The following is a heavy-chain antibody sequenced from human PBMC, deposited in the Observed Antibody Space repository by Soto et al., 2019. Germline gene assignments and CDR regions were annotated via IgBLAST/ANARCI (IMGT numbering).Heavy chain of an antibody. CDR2: INAGNGNT. Sequence: GASVKVSCKASGYTFTSYAMHWVRQAPGQRLEWMGWINAGNGNTKYSQKFQGRVTITRDTSASTAYMELSSLRSEDTAVYYCASTTAYLGVSPDDSSGWYPLNVPLDIWGQGTMVTVSS. CDR3: ASTTAYLGVSPDDSSGWYPLNVPLDI. CDR1: GYTFTSYA. D-gene: IGHD6-19*01. V-gene: IGHV1-3*01. J-gene: IGHJ3*02.